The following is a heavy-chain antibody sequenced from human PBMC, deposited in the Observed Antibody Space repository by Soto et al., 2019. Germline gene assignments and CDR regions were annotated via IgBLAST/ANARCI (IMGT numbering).Heavy chain of an antibody. CDR3: AKGSEAAYYDFWSGDAFDI. J-gene: IGHJ3*02. Sequence: GGSLRLSCAASGFTFSSYAMSWVRQAPGKGLEWVSAISGSGGSTYYADSVKGRFTISRDNSKNTLYLQMNSLRAEDTAVYYCAKGSEAAYYDFWSGDAFDIWGQGTMVTVSS. CDR2: ISGSGGST. CDR1: GFTFSSYA. D-gene: IGHD3-3*01. V-gene: IGHV3-23*01.